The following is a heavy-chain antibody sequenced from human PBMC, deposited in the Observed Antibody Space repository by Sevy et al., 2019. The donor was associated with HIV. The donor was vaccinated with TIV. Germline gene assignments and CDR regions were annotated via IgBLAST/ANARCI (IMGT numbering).Heavy chain of an antibody. V-gene: IGHV3-53*01. Sequence: GESLRLSCTVSGFTVSSNFISWVRQAPGKGLEWVSVIWLTGATYYADSVKGRFTISRDNSKNTVYLDMNSLRAEDTAVYYCARGKHVSDYYGSFDYWGQGTLVTVSS. J-gene: IGHJ4*02. CDR2: IWLTGAT. CDR1: GFTVSSNF. D-gene: IGHD3-3*01. CDR3: ARGKHVSDYYGSFDY.